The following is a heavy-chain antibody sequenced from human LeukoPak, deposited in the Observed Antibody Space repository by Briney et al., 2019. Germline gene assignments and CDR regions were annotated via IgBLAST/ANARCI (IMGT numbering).Heavy chain of an antibody. J-gene: IGHJ6*03. CDR1: GGSIGTTNYY. D-gene: IGHD3-9*01. CDR3: ARQRADYFYYYVDV. Sequence: SETLSLTCTVSGGSIGTTNYYWGWLRQPPGKGLEWIGSIYYSETTYDNPSLESRVTISIETSKNQFSLKLSSVTAADTAVYYCARQRADYFYYYVDVWGRGTTVTVS. V-gene: IGHV4-39*01. CDR2: IYYSETT.